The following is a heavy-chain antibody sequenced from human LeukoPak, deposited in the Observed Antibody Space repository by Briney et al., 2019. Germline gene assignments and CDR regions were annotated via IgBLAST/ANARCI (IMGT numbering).Heavy chain of an antibody. V-gene: IGHV3-23*01. CDR3: AKDRLVGRRGAFDI. J-gene: IGHJ3*02. CDR2: ISGSGGST. D-gene: IGHD2-15*01. CDR1: GFTFSSYA. Sequence: PGGSLRLSCAPSGFTFSSYAMSWVRQAPGKGLEWGSAISGSGGSTYYADSVKGRFTISRDNSKNTLYLQMNSLRAEDTAVYYCAKDRLVGRRGAFDIWGQGTMVTVSS.